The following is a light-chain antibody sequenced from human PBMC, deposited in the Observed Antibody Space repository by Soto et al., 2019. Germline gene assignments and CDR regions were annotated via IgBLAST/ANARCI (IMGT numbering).Light chain of an antibody. V-gene: IGLV2-23*02. CDR1: SSDVGSYTL. J-gene: IGLJ1*01. CDR2: GVS. Sequence: QSALTQPASVSGSPVESITISCTGTSSDVGSYTLVSWYQQHPGKAPKLMIYGVSKRPSGVSNRFSGSKSGNTASLTISGLQGEDEADYYCCSYAGSSTYVFGTGTKVTVL. CDR3: CSYAGSSTYV.